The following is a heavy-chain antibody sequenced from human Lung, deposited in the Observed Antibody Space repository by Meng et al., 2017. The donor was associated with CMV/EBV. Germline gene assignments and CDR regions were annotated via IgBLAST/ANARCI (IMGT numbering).Heavy chain of an antibody. V-gene: IGHV1-3*01. J-gene: IGHJ4*02. Sequence: QVPLVQSGAEVKKPGASVKVSCKASGYTLTSYAMHWVRQAPGQRLEWMGWINAGNGNTKYSQRFQGRVTITRDTSASTAYMELSSLRSEDTTVYYCARAGYDSSGYYPQPFDYWGQGTLVTVSS. CDR3: ARAGYDSSGYYPQPFDY. CDR1: GYTLTSYA. D-gene: IGHD3-22*01. CDR2: INAGNGNT.